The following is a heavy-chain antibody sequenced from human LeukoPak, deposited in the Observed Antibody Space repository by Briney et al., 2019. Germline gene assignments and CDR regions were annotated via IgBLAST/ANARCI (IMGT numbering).Heavy chain of an antibody. CDR1: GASFSTNY. Sequence: SGTLPLTCSVSGASFSTNYWSWIRQPPGRGLEWIGYVFDSGSTNYNPSLKSRVTISVDTSTKQFSLRLSSVTAADTAVYYCAKLYQQSKWKYYYYYMDVWGKGTAVTVSS. V-gene: IGHV4-59*01. CDR3: AKLYQQSKWKYYYYYMDV. CDR2: VFDSGST. D-gene: IGHD1-1*01. J-gene: IGHJ6*03.